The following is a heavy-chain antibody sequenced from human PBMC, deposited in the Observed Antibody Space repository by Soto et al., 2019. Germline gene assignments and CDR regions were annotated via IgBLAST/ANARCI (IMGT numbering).Heavy chain of an antibody. J-gene: IGHJ4*02. CDR2: INHSGST. Sequence: PSEALSLPCAVYGGSVRGDYWRWVRDPPGKGLEWIGEINHSGSTNYNPSLKSRVTISVDTSKNQFSLKLSSVTAADTAVYYCARERGDSSGWYVDYWGQGTLVTVSS. V-gene: IGHV4-34*01. CDR1: GGSVRGDY. D-gene: IGHD6-19*01. CDR3: ARERGDSSGWYVDY.